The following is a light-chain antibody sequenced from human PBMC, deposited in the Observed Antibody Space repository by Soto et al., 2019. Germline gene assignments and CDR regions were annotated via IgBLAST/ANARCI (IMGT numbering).Light chain of an antibody. V-gene: IGLV2-23*02. J-gene: IGLJ1*01. CDR2: EVS. CDR3: CSYAGSSFSV. CDR1: SSDVGSYNL. Sequence: QSVLTQPASVSGSPGQSITISCTGTSSDVGSYNLVSWYQQHPGKAPKLMIYEVSKRPSGVSNRFSGSKSGNTASLTISGLQAGDEADYYCCSYAGSSFSVFGTGTKDTVL.